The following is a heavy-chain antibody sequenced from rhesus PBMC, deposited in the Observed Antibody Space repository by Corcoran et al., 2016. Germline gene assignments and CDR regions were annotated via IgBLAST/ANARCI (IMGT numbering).Heavy chain of an antibody. V-gene: IGHV4-106*01. J-gene: IGHJ4*01. CDR2: IYGSGGGT. D-gene: IGHD3-3*01. Sequence: QVQLQESGPGLVKPSETLSLTFAVSGGSISDDYYWSWIRQPPGKGLEWIVYIYGSGGGTNYNPSLKNRVTISIDTAKNQFSLKLTSMTAADTAVYYCASGGYNFWTGYYLAYWGQGVLVTVSS. CDR3: ASGGYNFWTGYYLAY. CDR1: GGSISDDYY.